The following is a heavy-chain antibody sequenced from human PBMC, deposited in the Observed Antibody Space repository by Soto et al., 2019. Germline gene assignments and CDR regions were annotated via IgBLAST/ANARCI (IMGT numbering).Heavy chain of an antibody. CDR1: GFTFSSYE. J-gene: IGHJ6*02. CDR2: ISSSGSTI. CDR3: AREVVVVPAGGMDV. D-gene: IGHD2-2*01. Sequence: GGSLRLSCAASGFTFSSYEMNWVRQAPGKGLEWVSYISSSGSTIYYADSVKGRFTISRDNAKNSLYLQMNSLRAEDTAVYYCAREVVVVPAGGMDVWGQGTTVTV. V-gene: IGHV3-48*03.